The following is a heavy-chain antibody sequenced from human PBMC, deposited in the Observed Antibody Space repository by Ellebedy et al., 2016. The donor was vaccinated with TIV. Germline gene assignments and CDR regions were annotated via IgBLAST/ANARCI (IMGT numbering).Heavy chain of an antibody. CDR2: INPDGGET. CDR3: ARARCSNTDCHIPGY. Sequence: GESLKISCVGSGFIFSNYWMSWVRQAPGKGLEWVANINPDGGETHYVDSVKGQFTISRDNARNSLYLQMNSLRAEDTAVYYCARARCSNTDCHIPGYWGQGTLVTVSS. CDR1: GFIFSNYW. D-gene: IGHD4-11*01. J-gene: IGHJ4*02. V-gene: IGHV3-7*03.